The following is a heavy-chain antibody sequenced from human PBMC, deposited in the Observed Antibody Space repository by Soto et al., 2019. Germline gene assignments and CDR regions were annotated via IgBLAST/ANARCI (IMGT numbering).Heavy chain of an antibody. Sequence: ASVKVSCKASGHTFTSYDINWVRQATGQGLEWMGWMNPNSGNTGYAQKFQGRVTMTTDTSTSTAYMELRSLRSDDTAVYYCARKITYYYDSSGYYWDYWGQGTLVTVSS. CDR2: MNPNSGNT. CDR1: GHTFTSYD. D-gene: IGHD3-22*01. CDR3: ARKITYYYDSSGYYWDY. V-gene: IGHV1-8*01. J-gene: IGHJ4*02.